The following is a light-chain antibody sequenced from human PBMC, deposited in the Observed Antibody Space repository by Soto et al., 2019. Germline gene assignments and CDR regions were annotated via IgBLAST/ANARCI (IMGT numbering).Light chain of an antibody. CDR1: SSNIGAGYD. Sequence: QAVVTQPPSVSGAPGQRVTVSCTGSSSNIGAGYDVHWYQQLPGTAPKLLIYGNTNRPSGVPDRFSGYKSGTSASLAITGLQAEDEADYYCQSYGSSLSGYVFGTGTKLTVL. J-gene: IGLJ1*01. CDR2: GNT. V-gene: IGLV1-40*01. CDR3: QSYGSSLSGYV.